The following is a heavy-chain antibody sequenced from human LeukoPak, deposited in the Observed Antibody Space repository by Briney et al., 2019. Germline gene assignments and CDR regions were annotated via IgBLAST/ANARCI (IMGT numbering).Heavy chain of an antibody. CDR1: GYAFTSYY. CDR3: ARDLSAGGNIIRVGY. Sequence: ASVKVSCKASGYAFTSYYIHWVRQAPGQGLEWMGIINPDSGSTNYAQKFRGRVTMTRHTSTSTVYMDLSSLRSEDTAVYYCARDLSAGGNIIRVGYWGQGTQVTVFS. CDR2: INPDSGST. V-gene: IGHV1-46*01. J-gene: IGHJ4*02. D-gene: IGHD3-10*01.